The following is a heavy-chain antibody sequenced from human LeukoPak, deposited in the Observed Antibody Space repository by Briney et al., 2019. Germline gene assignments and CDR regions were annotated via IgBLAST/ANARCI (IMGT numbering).Heavy chain of an antibody. J-gene: IGHJ4*02. Sequence: SGTLSLTCAVSGGSISSNNDYWGWIRQSPGKGLEWIGSIYYSGKTYYNPSLKSRVTISVDTSKNQFSLKLSSVTAADTAVYYCARRPAYYFDYWGQGTLVTVSS. CDR3: ARRPAYYFDY. V-gene: IGHV4-39*01. CDR2: IYYSGKT. CDR1: GGSISSNNDY.